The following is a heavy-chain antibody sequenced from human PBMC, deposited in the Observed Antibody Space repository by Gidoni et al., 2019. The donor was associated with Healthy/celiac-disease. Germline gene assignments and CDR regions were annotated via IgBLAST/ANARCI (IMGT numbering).Heavy chain of an antibody. Sequence: EVQLVQSGAEVKQPGESLKISCKGSGSRFTSSWIGWVRQMPGKCREWLGIIYPGDSDTRYSPSVQGQVTISADKSISTAYLQWSSLKASDTAMYYCARHIVAADPSGGNYHYYYGMDVWVQVTTVTVSS. CDR2: IYPGDSDT. CDR3: ARHIVAADPSGGNYHYYYGMDV. CDR1: GSRFTSSW. J-gene: IGHJ6*02. V-gene: IGHV5-51*01. D-gene: IGHD6-13*01.